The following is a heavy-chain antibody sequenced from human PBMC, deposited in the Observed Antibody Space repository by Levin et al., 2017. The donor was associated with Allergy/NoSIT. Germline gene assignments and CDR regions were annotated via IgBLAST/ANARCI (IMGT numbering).Heavy chain of an antibody. J-gene: IGHJ3*02. CDR2: IRSKAYGGTT. Sequence: PGGSLRLSCTASGFTFGDYAMSWFRQAPGKGLEWVGFIRSKAYGGTTEYAASVKGRFTISRDDSKSIAYLQMNSLKTEDTAVYYCTRVFVWGTAGRAAFDIWGQGTMVTVSS. D-gene: IGHD3-16*01. CDR1: GFTFGDYA. CDR3: TRVFVWGTAGRAAFDI. V-gene: IGHV3-49*03.